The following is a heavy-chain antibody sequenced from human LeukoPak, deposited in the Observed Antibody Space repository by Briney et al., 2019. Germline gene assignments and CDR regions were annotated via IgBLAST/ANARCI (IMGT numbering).Heavy chain of an antibody. CDR1: GFTFSTYW. J-gene: IGHJ4*02. V-gene: IGHV3-74*01. D-gene: IGHD3-22*01. CDR2: INGDGGTT. Sequence: GGSLRLSCAASGFTFSTYWMHWVRQAPGKGLVWVSGINGDGGTTTYADSVRGRFTISRDSAKNTLYLQMNSLGAEDTAVYYCARVSYYDSSGYYFLSYVDYWGQGTLVTVSS. CDR3: ARVSYYDSSGYYFLSYVDY.